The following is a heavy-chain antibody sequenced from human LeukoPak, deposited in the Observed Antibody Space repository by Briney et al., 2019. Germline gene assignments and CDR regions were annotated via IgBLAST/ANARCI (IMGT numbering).Heavy chain of an antibody. CDR3: ARAHSYSGYSEADY. CDR1: ADSMSPYY. CDR2: TYYSGST. D-gene: IGHD1-26*01. J-gene: IGHJ4*02. V-gene: IGHV4-59*01. Sequence: SETLSLTCSVSADSMSPYYWSWIRQPPGKGLEWIGYTYYSGSTKYNPYNPSLKSRVTISIDASKKEFSLKLRSVTAADTAVYYCARAHSYSGYSEADYWGQGTLVTVSS.